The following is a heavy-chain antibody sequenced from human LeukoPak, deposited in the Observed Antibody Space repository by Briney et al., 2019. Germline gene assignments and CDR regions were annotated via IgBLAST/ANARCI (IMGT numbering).Heavy chain of an antibody. Sequence: GGSLRLSCAASGFTFRSYGMHWVRQAQGKGLEWVAVIWSDGSQQHYADSVKGRFTISRDNSKNTLYLQMNSLRVDDTAVYYCARRPSFGDTYYDILTGYYNPPYYFDYWGQGTLVTVSS. CDR3: ARRPSFGDTYYDILTGYYNPPYYFDY. CDR2: IWSDGSQQ. CDR1: GFTFRSYG. J-gene: IGHJ4*02. D-gene: IGHD3-9*01. V-gene: IGHV3-33*01.